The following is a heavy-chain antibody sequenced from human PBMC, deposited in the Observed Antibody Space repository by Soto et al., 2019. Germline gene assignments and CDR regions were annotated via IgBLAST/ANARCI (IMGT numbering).Heavy chain of an antibody. CDR2: INHSGST. D-gene: IGHD3-10*01. J-gene: IGHJ5*02. Sequence: SETLSLTCAVYGGSFSGYYWSWIRQPPGKGLEWIGEINHSGSTNYNPSLKSRVTISVDTSKNQFSLKLSSVTAADTSVYYCASQSITRVRGVIVVWFAPCGQGTLVTVSS. CDR1: GGSFSGYY. CDR3: ASQSITRVRGVIVVWFAP. V-gene: IGHV4-34*01.